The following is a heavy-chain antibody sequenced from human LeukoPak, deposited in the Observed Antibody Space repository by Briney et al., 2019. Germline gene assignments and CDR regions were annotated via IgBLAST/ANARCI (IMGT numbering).Heavy chain of an antibody. Sequence: ASVKVSCKASGYTFTGYYMHWVRQAPGQGLEWMGWINPNSGGTNYAQKFQGRVTMTRDTSISTAYMELSRLRSDDTAVYYCARSRPARAYDYVWGSYGNLDYWGQGTLVTVSS. D-gene: IGHD3-16*01. CDR3: ARSRPARAYDYVWGSYGNLDY. CDR2: INPNSGGT. J-gene: IGHJ4*02. V-gene: IGHV1-2*02. CDR1: GYTFTGYY.